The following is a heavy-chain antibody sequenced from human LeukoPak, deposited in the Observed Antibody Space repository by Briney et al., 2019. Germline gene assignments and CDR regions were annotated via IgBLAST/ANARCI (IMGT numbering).Heavy chain of an antibody. CDR1: GYSISSGYY. V-gene: IGHV4-38-2*02. CDR2: MYQSGNA. CDR3: VRVPGPNWFDP. J-gene: IGHJ5*02. D-gene: IGHD1-14*01. Sequence: PSETLSLTCTVSGYSISSGYYWGWIRQPPGMGLEWIGSMYQSGNAYYNPSLRSRVTMSVDTSKNQVSLKLISVTAADTAVYFCVRVPGPNWFDPWGLGTLVTVSS.